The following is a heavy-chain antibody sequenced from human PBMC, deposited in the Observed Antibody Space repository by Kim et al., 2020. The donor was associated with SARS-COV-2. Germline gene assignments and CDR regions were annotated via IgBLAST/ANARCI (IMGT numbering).Heavy chain of an antibody. V-gene: IGHV3-9*01. J-gene: IGHJ1*01. Sequence: GGSLRLSCAASGFTFDDYAMHWVRQAPGKGLEWVSGISWNSGSIGYADSVKGRFTISRDNAKNSLYLQMNSLRAEDTALYYCAKGAGYSSSWSAVYFQHWGQGTLVTVSS. D-gene: IGHD6-13*01. CDR2: ISWNSGSI. CDR3: AKGAGYSSSWSAVYFQH. CDR1: GFTFDDYA.